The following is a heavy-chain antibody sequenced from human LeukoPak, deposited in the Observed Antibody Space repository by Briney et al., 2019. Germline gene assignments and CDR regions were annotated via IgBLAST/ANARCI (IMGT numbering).Heavy chain of an antibody. Sequence: GGSLRLSCAASGFTFDDYAMHWVRQAPGKGLEWASGISWNSGSIGYADSVKGRFTISRDNAKNSLYLQMNSLRAEDTALYYCAKERNSSSSDGWLAFDIWGQGTMVTVSS. V-gene: IGHV3-9*01. J-gene: IGHJ3*02. CDR3: AKERNSSSSDGWLAFDI. CDR1: GFTFDDYA. D-gene: IGHD6-6*01. CDR2: ISWNSGSI.